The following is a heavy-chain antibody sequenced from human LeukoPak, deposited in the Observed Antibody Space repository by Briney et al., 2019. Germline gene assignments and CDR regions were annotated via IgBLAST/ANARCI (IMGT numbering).Heavy chain of an antibody. Sequence: PGGSLRLSCAASGFTFSSYSMNWVRQAPGKGLEWVSSISSSSSYIYYADSVKGRFTISRDNAKNSLYLQMNSLRAEDTAVYYCAKDSHAGTLWFGVYGMDVWGQGTTVTVSS. J-gene: IGHJ6*02. V-gene: IGHV3-21*01. CDR2: ISSSSSYI. CDR1: GFTFSSYS. CDR3: AKDSHAGTLWFGVYGMDV. D-gene: IGHD3-10*01.